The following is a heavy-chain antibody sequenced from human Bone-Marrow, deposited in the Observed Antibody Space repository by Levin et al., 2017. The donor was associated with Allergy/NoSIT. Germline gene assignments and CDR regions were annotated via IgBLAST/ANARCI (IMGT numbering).Heavy chain of an antibody. CDR1: GFIFTSYS. CDR3: ARDFVSGTGMFEY. CDR2: ISSRSTYM. Sequence: TAGGSLRLSCAASGFIFTSYSMNWVRQAPGKGLEWVSSISSRSTYMYYADSVKGRFTISRDNAKKSLYLQMNSLRVEDSAVYYCARDFVSGTGMFEYWGQGILVTVSS. V-gene: IGHV3-21*01. D-gene: IGHD1-1*01. J-gene: IGHJ4*02.